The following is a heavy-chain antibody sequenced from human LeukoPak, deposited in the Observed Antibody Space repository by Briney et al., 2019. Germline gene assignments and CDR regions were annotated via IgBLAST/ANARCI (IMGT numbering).Heavy chain of an antibody. J-gene: IGHJ4*02. D-gene: IGHD6-19*01. Sequence: PSETLSLTCTVSGYSISSGYYWGWIRPPPGKGLEWIASGDYSGGTYYNPSLESRVAISADMSKNQISLKLTSVTGADTAVYYCAGERGEEYSSGWYKTNYFYNWGQGIRVTVSS. CDR1: GYSISSGYY. V-gene: IGHV4-38-2*02. CDR2: GDYSGGT. CDR3: AGERGEEYSSGWYKTNYFYN.